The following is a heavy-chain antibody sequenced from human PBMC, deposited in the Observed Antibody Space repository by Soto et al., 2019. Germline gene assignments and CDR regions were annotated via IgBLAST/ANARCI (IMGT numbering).Heavy chain of an antibody. CDR2: INHSGST. Sequence: SETLSLTCAVYGGSFSGYYWSWIRQPPGKGLEWIGEINHSGSTNYNPSLKSRVTISVDTSKNQFSLKLSSVTAAATAVYYCARGRVLVRGYYYYGMDVWGQGTTVTVSS. J-gene: IGHJ6*02. CDR3: ARGRVLVRGYYYYGMDV. CDR1: GGSFSGYY. V-gene: IGHV4-34*01. D-gene: IGHD6-6*01.